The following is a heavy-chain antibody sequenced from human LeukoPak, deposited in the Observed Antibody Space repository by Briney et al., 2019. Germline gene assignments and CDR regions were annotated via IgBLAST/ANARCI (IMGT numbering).Heavy chain of an antibody. CDR3: ASSTYYYGSGSYMEPTPFDY. D-gene: IGHD3-10*01. V-gene: IGHV4-59*01. CDR2: IYYSGST. CDR1: GGSISSYY. J-gene: IGHJ4*02. Sequence: SETLSLTCTVSGGSISSYYWSWIRQPPGKGLEWTGYIYYSGSTNYNPSLKSRVTISVDTSKNQFSLKLSSVTAADTAVYYCASSTYYYGSGSYMEPTPFDYWGQGTLVTVSS.